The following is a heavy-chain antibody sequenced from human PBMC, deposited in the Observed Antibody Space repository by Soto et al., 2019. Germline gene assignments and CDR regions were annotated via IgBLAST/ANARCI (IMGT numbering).Heavy chain of an antibody. V-gene: IGHV3-23*01. CDR3: AKHVAASSTGDIDY. CDR1: GFSLSTYS. Sequence: CLTLTFVACGFSLSTYSTSWVRPAPGKGLEWVSAFSGSVGSTYYADSVKGRFTISRDKSEHTLYLEMNSVIVDDTAVNYCAKHVAASSTGDIDYCGRGTLVTVSS. D-gene: IGHD3-9*01. CDR2: FSGSVGST. J-gene: IGHJ4*02.